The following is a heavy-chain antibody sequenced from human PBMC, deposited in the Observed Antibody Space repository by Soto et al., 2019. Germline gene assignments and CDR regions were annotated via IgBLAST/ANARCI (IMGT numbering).Heavy chain of an antibody. CDR1: GGSISGGDYY. Sequence: PSETLSLTCTVSGGSISGGDYYWSWIRQPPGKGLEWIGYIYYSGTTYYNPSLKSRVTISVDTSKNQFSLKVSSVTAADTAVYYCARALIQLWPHYYYGMDVWGQGTTVTVSS. D-gene: IGHD5-18*01. J-gene: IGHJ6*02. V-gene: IGHV4-30-4*01. CDR3: ARALIQLWPHYYYGMDV. CDR2: IYYSGTT.